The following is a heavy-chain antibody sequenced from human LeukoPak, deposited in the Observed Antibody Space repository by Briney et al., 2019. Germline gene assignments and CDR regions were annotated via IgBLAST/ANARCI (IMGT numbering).Heavy chain of an antibody. Sequence: PGGSLRLSCAASGFTFSSYGMHWVRQAPGKGLEWVAVIWYDGSNKYYADSAKGRFTISRDNSKNTLYLQMNSLRAEDTAVYYCARDAGTDYYDSSGYYSNSYYFDYWGQGTLVTVSS. CDR3: ARDAGTDYYDSSGYYSNSYYFDY. CDR2: IWYDGSNK. V-gene: IGHV3-33*01. J-gene: IGHJ4*02. CDR1: GFTFSSYG. D-gene: IGHD3-22*01.